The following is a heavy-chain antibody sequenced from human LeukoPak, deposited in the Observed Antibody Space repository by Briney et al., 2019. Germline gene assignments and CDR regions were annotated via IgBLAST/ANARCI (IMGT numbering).Heavy chain of an antibody. V-gene: IGHV3-48*01. CDR2: ISSSSSTI. Sequence: GSLRLSCAASGFTFSSYNMNWVRQAPGKGLEWLSYISSSSSTIYYADSVKGRFTISRDNAKNSLYLQMNSLRAEDTAVYYCARDFLEDSYWGQGTLVTVSS. CDR3: ARDFLEDSY. J-gene: IGHJ4*02. CDR1: GFTFSSYN. D-gene: IGHD3-3*01.